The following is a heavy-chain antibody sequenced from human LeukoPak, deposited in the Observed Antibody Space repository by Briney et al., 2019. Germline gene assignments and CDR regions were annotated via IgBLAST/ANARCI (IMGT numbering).Heavy chain of an antibody. V-gene: IGHV1-69-2*01. J-gene: IGHJ4*02. Sequence: GASVKVSCKASGYTFTDYYMHWVQQAPGKGLEGMGRVDPEDGETIYAEKFQGRVTITADTSTDTAYMELSSLRSEDTAVYYCATIQNPTADVAFDYWGQGTLVTVSS. CDR1: GYTFTDYY. D-gene: IGHD1-26*01. CDR2: VDPEDGET. CDR3: ATIQNPTADVAFDY.